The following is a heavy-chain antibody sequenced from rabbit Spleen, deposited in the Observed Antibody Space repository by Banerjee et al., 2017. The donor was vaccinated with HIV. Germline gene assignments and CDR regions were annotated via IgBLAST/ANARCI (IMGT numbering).Heavy chain of an antibody. V-gene: IGHV1S45*01. CDR1: GVSLNDKDV. D-gene: IGHD8-1*01. CDR2: INIVTGKS. J-gene: IGHJ4*01. Sequence: EQLEESGGGLVKPEGSLTLTCKASGVSLNDKDVMCWVRQAPGKGLEWIACINIVTGKSVYASWAKGRFTISTTSSTTVTLQMTSLTAADTATYFCARLSSDWTYLNLWGPGTLVTVS. CDR3: ARLSSDWTYLNL.